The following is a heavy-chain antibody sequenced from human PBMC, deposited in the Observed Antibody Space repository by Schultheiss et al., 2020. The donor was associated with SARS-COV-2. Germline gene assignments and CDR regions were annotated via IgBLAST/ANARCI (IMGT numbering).Heavy chain of an antibody. V-gene: IGHV4-34*01. J-gene: IGHJ4*02. CDR1: GGSFSGYY. CDR2: INHSGST. D-gene: IGHD3-10*01. Sequence: SETLSLTCAVYGGSFSGYYWSWIRQPPGKGLEWIGEINHSGSTNYNPSLKSRVTISVDTSKNQFSLKLSSVTAADTAVYYCARLLLPPLVRGPYFDYWGQGTLVTVSS. CDR3: ARLLLPPLVRGPYFDY.